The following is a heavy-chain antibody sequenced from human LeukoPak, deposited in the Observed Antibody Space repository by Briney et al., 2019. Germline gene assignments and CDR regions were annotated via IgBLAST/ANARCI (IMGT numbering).Heavy chain of an antibody. CDR1: GFTFSSYA. V-gene: IGHV3-23*01. Sequence: GGSLRLSCAASGFTFSSYAMSWVRQAPGKGLEWVSAISGSGGSTYYADSVKGRFTISRDNSKNTLYLQMNSLRAEDTAVYYCAKMVRIAVAGNGPIDYWGQGTLVAVSS. D-gene: IGHD6-19*01. CDR3: AKMVRIAVAGNGPIDY. CDR2: ISGSGGST. J-gene: IGHJ4*02.